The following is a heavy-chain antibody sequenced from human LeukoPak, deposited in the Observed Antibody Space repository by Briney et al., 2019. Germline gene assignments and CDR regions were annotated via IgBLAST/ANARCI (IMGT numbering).Heavy chain of an antibody. CDR3: ARHSSYGYGLRY. Sequence: SETLSLTCAAYGGSFSGYYWSWIRQPPGKGLEWIGEINHSGSTNYNPSLKSRVTISVDTSKNQFSLKLSSVTAADTAVYYCARHSSYGYGLRYWGQGTLVTVSS. J-gene: IGHJ4*02. CDR1: GGSFSGYY. V-gene: IGHV4-34*01. CDR2: INHSGST. D-gene: IGHD5-18*01.